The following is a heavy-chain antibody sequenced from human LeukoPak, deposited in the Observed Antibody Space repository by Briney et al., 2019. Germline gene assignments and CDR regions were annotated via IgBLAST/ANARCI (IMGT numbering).Heavy chain of an antibody. V-gene: IGHV3-23*01. D-gene: IGHD3-22*01. CDR2: ISGSGRT. CDR1: GFTFTNYA. J-gene: IGHJ4*02. Sequence: GGSLRFSCAASGFTFTNYAMSWVRQAPGKGLEWVSTISGSGRTYYADSVKGRFTISRDNSKNTLYLQMNSLRAEDTAIYYCAKDGPDSSGYYMVRFLDYWGQGTLVTVSS. CDR3: AKDGPDSSGYYMVRFLDY.